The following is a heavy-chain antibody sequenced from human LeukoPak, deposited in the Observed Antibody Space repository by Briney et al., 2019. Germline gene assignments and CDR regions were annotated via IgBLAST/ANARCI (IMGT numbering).Heavy chain of an antibody. D-gene: IGHD4-11*01. V-gene: IGHV1-8*01. Sequence: ASVQVSCKASGCTFTSYDINWVRQATGQGLEWMGWMNHNSGNTGYAQKFQGRVTMTRNTSISTAYMELSSLRAEDTAVYYCARLYDYSNYSYDQNWFDPWGQGTLVTVSS. CDR3: ARLYDYSNYSYDQNWFDP. J-gene: IGHJ5*02. CDR2: MNHNSGNT. CDR1: GCTFTSYD.